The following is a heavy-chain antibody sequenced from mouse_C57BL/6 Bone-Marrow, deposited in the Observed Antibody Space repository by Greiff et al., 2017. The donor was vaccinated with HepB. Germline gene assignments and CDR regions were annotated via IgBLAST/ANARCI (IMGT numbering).Heavy chain of an antibody. CDR1: GYTFTDYY. CDR3: ARGGLRRRGRRHYYAMDY. D-gene: IGHD2-2*01. CDR2: INPNNGGT. J-gene: IGHJ4*01. Sequence: VQLQQSGPELVKPGASVKISCKASGYTFTDYYMNWVKQSHGKSLEWIGDINPNNGGTSYNQKFKGKATLTVDKSSSTAYMERRSLTSEDSAVYYCARGGLRRRGRRHYYAMDYWGQGTSVTVSS. V-gene: IGHV1-26*01.